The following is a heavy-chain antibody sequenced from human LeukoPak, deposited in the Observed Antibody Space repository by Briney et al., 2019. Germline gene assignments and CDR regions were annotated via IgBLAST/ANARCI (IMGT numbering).Heavy chain of an antibody. V-gene: IGHV3-30*04. CDR3: ERREDIVATNPRSTGY. J-gene: IGHJ4*02. Sequence: PRRSLRLSCAASGFTFSSYAMHWVRQAPGKGLEGVAVITYDGSNKYYADSVKGRFTISRDNSKNKLYLQMNSLRAEDTAVYYWERREDIVATNPRSTGYWGQETLVTVSS. CDR2: ITYDGSNK. CDR1: GFTFSSYA. D-gene: IGHD5-12*01.